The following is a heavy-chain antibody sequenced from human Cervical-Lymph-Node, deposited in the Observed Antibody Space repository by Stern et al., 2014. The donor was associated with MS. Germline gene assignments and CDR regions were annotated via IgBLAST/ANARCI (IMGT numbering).Heavy chain of an antibody. Sequence: VQLVQSGAEVKQPGASVNISCKASRYTSSNYDVHWVRQAPGQGLEWLGIINPSSGNTRYAQKFQGRVTMTRDTSTGTVYMELSSLTSEDTAAYYCASPLSDSRLYYFASWGQGTQVTVSS. CDR1: RYTSSNYD. CDR2: INPSSGNT. CDR3: ASPLSDSRLYYFAS. J-gene: IGHJ4*02. D-gene: IGHD6-13*01. V-gene: IGHV1-46*01.